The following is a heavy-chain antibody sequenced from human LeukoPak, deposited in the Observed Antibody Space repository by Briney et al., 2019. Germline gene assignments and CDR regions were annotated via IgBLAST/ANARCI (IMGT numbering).Heavy chain of an antibody. Sequence: GASVKVSCKASGYFFSDYYIHWVRQAPGQGLEWMGWINPNTGDRTYAQKFQGRITLTRDTAITTAFMELTNLKSDDMAFYFCAREFGSGSYYNFDSWGQGTLVTVSS. CDR1: GYFFSDYY. CDR2: INPNTGDR. J-gene: IGHJ5*01. V-gene: IGHV1-2*02. CDR3: AREFGSGSYYNFDS. D-gene: IGHD3-10*01.